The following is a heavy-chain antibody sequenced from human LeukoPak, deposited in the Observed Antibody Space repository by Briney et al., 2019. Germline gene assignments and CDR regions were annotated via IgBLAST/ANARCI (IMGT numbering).Heavy chain of an antibody. J-gene: IGHJ4*02. CDR2: INPSGGST. CDR1: GYTFTSYY. D-gene: IGHD6-13*01. CDR3: ARDRIEAAGVFPDY. Sequence: ASVKVSCKASGYTFTSYYMHWVRQAPGQGLEWMGIINPSGGSTSYAQKFQGRVTMARDTSISTAYMELSRLTSDDTAVYYCARDRIEAAGVFPDYWGQGTLVTVSS. V-gene: IGHV1-46*01.